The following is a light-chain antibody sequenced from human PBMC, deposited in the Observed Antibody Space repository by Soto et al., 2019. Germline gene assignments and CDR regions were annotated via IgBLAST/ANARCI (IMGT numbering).Light chain of an antibody. CDR2: EVI. V-gene: IGLV2-14*01. Sequence: QSALTQPASVSGSPGQSITISCTGTRSDVGAYNYVSWYQQHPGTAPKLRIYEVINRPSGVSNRFSGSKSGNTASLTISGLQAEDEADYYCGSYTSASTLVFGTGTKVTVL. CDR3: GSYTSASTLV. CDR1: RSDVGAYNY. J-gene: IGLJ1*01.